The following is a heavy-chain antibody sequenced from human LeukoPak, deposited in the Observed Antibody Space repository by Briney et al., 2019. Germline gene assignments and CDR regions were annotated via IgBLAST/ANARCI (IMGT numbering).Heavy chain of an antibody. CDR1: GFTFSSYA. V-gene: IGHV3-23*01. Sequence: RGSLRLSCAASGFTFSSYAMSWVRQAPGKGLEWVSAISGSGGSTYYADSVKGRFTISRDNSKNTLYLQMNSLRAEDTAVYYCAKDRAYDILTGYYSPDYWGQGTLVTVSS. D-gene: IGHD3-9*01. CDR2: ISGSGGST. CDR3: AKDRAYDILTGYYSPDY. J-gene: IGHJ4*02.